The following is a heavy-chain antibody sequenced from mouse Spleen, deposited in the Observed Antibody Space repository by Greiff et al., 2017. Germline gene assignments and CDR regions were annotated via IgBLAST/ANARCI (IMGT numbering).Heavy chain of an antibody. CDR2: IDPENGDT. Sequence: VQLQQSGAELVRSGASVKLSCTASGFNIKDYYMHWVKQRPEQGLEWIGWIDPENGDTEYAPKFQGKATMTADTSSNTAYLQLSSLTSEDTAVYYCNEGSSYFDYWGQGTTLTVSS. CDR1: GFNIKDYY. V-gene: IGHV14-4*02. D-gene: IGHD3-3*01. CDR3: NEGSSYFDY. J-gene: IGHJ2*01.